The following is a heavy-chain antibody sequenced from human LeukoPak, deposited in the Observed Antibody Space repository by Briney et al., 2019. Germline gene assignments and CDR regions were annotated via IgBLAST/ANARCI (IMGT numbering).Heavy chain of an antibody. CDR2: INHSGST. V-gene: IGHV4-34*01. J-gene: IGHJ3*02. Sequence: SETLSLTCAVYGGSFSGYYWSWIRRPPGKGLEWIGEINHSGSTNYNPSLKSRVTISVDTSKNQFSLKLSSVTAADTAVYYCARGLSGSYGRAFDIWGQGTMVTVSS. CDR1: GGSFSGYY. D-gene: IGHD1-26*01. CDR3: ARGLSGSYGRAFDI.